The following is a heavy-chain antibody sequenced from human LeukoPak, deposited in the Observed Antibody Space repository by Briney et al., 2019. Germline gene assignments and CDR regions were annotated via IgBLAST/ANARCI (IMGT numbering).Heavy chain of an antibody. CDR3: VMGGTFDV. V-gene: IGHV3-7*01. J-gene: IGHJ3*01. CDR1: GFTFSSNW. CDR2: IKEDGSEK. D-gene: IGHD2-8*01. Sequence: GGSLRLSCAASSGFTFSSNWMSWVRQAPGKGLEWVANIKEDGSEKHYVASVKGRFTISRDNAKTSLYLQMNSLRVEDTAVYYCVMGGTFDVWGEGTLVTVSS.